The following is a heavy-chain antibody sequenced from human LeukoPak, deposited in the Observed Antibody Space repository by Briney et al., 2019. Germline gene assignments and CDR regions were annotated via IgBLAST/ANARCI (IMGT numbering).Heavy chain of an antibody. V-gene: IGHV4-59*06. CDR2: IYYSGST. CDR1: GGSISSYY. Sequence: ASETLSLTCTVSGGSISSYYWSWIRQHPGKGLEWIGYIYYSGSTYYNPSLKSRVTISVDTSKNQFSLKLSSVTAADTAVYYCARMALNQYFPGTFDYWGQGTLVTVSS. CDR3: ARMALNQYFPGTFDY. D-gene: IGHD2/OR15-2a*01. J-gene: IGHJ4*02.